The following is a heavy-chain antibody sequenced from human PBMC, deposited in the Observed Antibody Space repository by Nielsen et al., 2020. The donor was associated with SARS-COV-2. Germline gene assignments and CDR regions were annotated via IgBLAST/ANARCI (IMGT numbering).Heavy chain of an antibody. CDR3: ARRLYYYDSSGYPGPFDY. CDR2: IYPGDSDT. Sequence: GESLKISCKGSGYSFTSYWIGWVRQMPGKGLEWMGIIYPGDSDTRYSPSFQGQVTISADKSISTAYLQWSSLKASDTAMYYCARRLYYYDSSGYPGPFDYWGQGTLVTVSS. J-gene: IGHJ4*02. D-gene: IGHD3-22*01. V-gene: IGHV5-51*01. CDR1: GYSFTSYW.